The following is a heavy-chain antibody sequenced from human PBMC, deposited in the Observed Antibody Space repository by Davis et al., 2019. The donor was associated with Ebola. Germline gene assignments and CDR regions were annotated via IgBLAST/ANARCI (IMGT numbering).Heavy chain of an antibody. CDR3: ARDSRWLVPGTYYYYGMDV. CDR2: VYSTGST. V-gene: IGHV4-59*01. CDR1: GDSINSYF. Sequence: SETLSLTCTVSGDSINSYFWNWFRQPPGKGLEWIGNVYSTGSTNYNPSLKGPVTISIDTSKNHFSLKLSSVTAADTAVYYCARDSRWLVPGTYYYYGMDVWGQGTTVTVSS. D-gene: IGHD6-19*01. J-gene: IGHJ6*02.